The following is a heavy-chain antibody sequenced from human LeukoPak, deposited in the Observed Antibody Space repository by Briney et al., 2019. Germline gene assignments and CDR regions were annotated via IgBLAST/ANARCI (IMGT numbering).Heavy chain of an antibody. J-gene: IGHJ4*02. CDR3: AREHADDYGATGED. CDR1: GYTFTGYY. D-gene: IGHD4-17*01. V-gene: IGHV1-2*02. Sequence: GASVKVSCKASGYTFTGYYMHWVRQAPGQGLEWMGWINPNSGGTNYAQKFQGRVTMTRDTSISTAYMELSRLRSDDTAVYYCAREHADDYGATGEDWGQGTLVTVSS. CDR2: INPNSGGT.